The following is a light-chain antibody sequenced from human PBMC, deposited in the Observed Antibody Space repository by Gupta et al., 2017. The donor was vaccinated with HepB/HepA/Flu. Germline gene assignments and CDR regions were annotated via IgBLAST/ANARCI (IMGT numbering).Light chain of an antibody. J-gene: IGKJ1*01. CDR2: DAS. CDR3: QQRSSWPPT. CDR1: QSVSSY. V-gene: IGKV3-11*01. Sequence: EIVLTQSPATLSLSPGERATLSCRASQSVSSYLAWYQQKPGQAPRLLIYDASNRATGIPARFSGSGSGTEFTLTINSLEPEDFAVYYCQQRSSWPPTFGQGTKVEIK.